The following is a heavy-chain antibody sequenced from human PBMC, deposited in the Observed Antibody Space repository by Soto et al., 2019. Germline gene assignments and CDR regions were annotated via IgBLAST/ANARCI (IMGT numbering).Heavy chain of an antibody. CDR3: ATVEDCGGDCPIEAFEI. Sequence: QVQLQESGPGLVKPSQTLSLTCTVSGGSISSGGYYWSWIRQHPGKGLEWIGYIYYTGSTYYNPSLKSRGTISVDTSKNQFSLKLSSVTAADTAVYYCATVEDCGGDCPIEAFEIWGQGTMVTVSS. D-gene: IGHD2-21*02. CDR1: GGSISSGGYY. CDR2: IYYTGST. J-gene: IGHJ3*02. V-gene: IGHV4-31*03.